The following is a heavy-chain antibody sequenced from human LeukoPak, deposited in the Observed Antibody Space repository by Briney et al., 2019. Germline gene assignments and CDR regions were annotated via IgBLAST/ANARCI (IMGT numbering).Heavy chain of an antibody. D-gene: IGHD3-22*01. V-gene: IGHV3-21*01. CDR3: ARAPVRDYYMDV. Sequence: GGSLRLSCAASGFTFSSYSMNWVRQAPGKGLEWVSSISSSSSYIYYADSVKGRFTISRDNAKNSLYLQMNSLRAEDTAVYYCARAPVRDYYMDVWGKGTTVTISS. J-gene: IGHJ6*03. CDR1: GFTFSSYS. CDR2: ISSSSSYI.